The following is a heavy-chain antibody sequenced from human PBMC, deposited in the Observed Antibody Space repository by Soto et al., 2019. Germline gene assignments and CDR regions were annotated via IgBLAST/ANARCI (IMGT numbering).Heavy chain of an antibody. V-gene: IGHV4-30-2*01. Sequence: WTWIRQPPGKGLEWIGYTYNSGTTYYSPSLKSRVTISVDRSKNQVSLKLTSVTAADTAVYYCARAHYGDYGYGMDVWGQGTPVTVSS. D-gene: IGHD4-17*01. CDR3: ARAHYGDYGYGMDV. J-gene: IGHJ6*02. CDR2: TYNSGTT.